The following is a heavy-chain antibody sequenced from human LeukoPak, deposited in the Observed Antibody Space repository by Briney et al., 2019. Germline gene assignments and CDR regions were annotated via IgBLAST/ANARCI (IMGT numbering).Heavy chain of an antibody. CDR2: IYYSGST. V-gene: IGHV4-59*02. J-gene: IGHJ6*02. D-gene: IGHD3-22*01. Sequence: SETLSLTCTVSGGSVSSYYWSWIRQPPGKGLEWIGYIYYSGSTNYNPSLKSRVTISVDTSKNQFSLKLSSVTAADTAVYYCAADSSGYWGYYYGMGVWGQGTTVTVSS. CDR3: AADSSGYWGYYYGMGV. CDR1: GGSVSSYY.